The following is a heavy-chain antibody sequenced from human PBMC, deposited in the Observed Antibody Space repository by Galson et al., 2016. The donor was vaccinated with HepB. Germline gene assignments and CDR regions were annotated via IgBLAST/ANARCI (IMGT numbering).Heavy chain of an antibody. V-gene: IGHV3-23*01. CDR3: ARSKGYYYYAMDV. CDR1: GFTFNSYT. J-gene: IGHJ6*02. D-gene: IGHD1-26*01. CDR2: ITGSGGST. Sequence: SLRLSCAASGFTFNSYTMSWVRQAPGKGLEWVSSITGSGGSTFYADSVKGRFTISRDNSKNTLYLQTNSLRPEDTAVHYRARSKGYYYYAMDVWGQGTTVTVSS.